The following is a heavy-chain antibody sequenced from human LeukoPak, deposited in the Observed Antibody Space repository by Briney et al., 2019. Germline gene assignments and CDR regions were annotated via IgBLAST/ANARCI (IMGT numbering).Heavy chain of an antibody. Sequence: SETLSLTCTVSGGSISSYYWSWIRQPLGKGLEWIGYIYYSGSTNYNPSLKSRVTISVDTSKNQFSLKLSSVTAADTAVYYCARTTEAHSWRTRYYDYYMDVWGKGTTVTVSS. CDR2: IYYSGST. V-gene: IGHV4-59*01. J-gene: IGHJ6*03. CDR3: ARTTEAHSWRTRYYDYYMDV. D-gene: IGHD6-13*01. CDR1: GGSISSYY.